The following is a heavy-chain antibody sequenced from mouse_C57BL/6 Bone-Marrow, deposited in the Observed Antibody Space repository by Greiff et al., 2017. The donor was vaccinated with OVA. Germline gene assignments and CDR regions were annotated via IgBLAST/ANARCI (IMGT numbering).Heavy chain of an antibody. CDR2: ISDGGSYT. V-gene: IGHV5-4*01. CDR3: ARDLRGWYFDV. Sequence: EVKVVESGGGLVKPGGSLKLSCAASGFTFSSYAMSWVRQTPEKRLEWVATISDGGSYTYYPDNVKGRFTISRDNAKNNLYLQMSHLKSEDTAMYYCARDLRGWYFDVWGTGTTVTVSS. CDR1: GFTFSSYA. J-gene: IGHJ1*03. D-gene: IGHD1-1*01.